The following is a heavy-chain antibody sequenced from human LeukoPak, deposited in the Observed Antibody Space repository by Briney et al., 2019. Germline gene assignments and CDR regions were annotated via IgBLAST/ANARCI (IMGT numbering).Heavy chain of an antibody. Sequence: PGGSLRLSCAASGFTFSSYWMSWVRQAPGKGLEWVANIKQDGSEKYYVDSVKGRFTISRDNAKNSLYLQMNSLRAEDTAVYYCATETSTRDYGDLDHWGQGTLVTVSS. J-gene: IGHJ5*02. CDR2: IKQDGSEK. V-gene: IGHV3-7*01. D-gene: IGHD4-17*01. CDR3: ATETSTRDYGDLDH. CDR1: GFTFSSYW.